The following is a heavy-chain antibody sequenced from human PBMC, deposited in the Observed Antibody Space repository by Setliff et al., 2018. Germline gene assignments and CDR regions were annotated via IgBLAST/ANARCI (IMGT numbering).Heavy chain of an antibody. D-gene: IGHD3-16*01. CDR3: ARRTFGSGRFDP. J-gene: IGHJ5*02. CDR2: IHTSGST. Sequence: SETLSLTCTVSGDSISSGSYYWSWIRQPAGEGLEWIGQIHTSGSTNYSPSLKSRVTISIDTSKNQFSLKLNSVTATDTALYYCARRTFGSGRFDPWGQGTLVTVSS. CDR1: GDSISSGSYY. V-gene: IGHV4-61*09.